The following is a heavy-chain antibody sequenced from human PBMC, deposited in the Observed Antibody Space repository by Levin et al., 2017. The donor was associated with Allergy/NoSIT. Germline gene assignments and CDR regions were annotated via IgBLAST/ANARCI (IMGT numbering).Heavy chain of an antibody. CDR1: GGSISSGGYY. D-gene: IGHD3-10*01. CDR3: AREYYGSGSHVFDY. Sequence: PSETLSLTCTVSGGSISSGGYYWSWIRQHPGKGLEWIGYIYYSGSTYYNPSLKSRVTISVDTSKNQFSLKLSSVTAADTAVYYCAREYYGSGSHVFDYWGQGTLVTVSS. V-gene: IGHV4-31*03. CDR2: IYYSGST. J-gene: IGHJ4*02.